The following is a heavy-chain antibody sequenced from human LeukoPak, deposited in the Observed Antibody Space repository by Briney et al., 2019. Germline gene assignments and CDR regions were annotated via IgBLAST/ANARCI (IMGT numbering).Heavy chain of an antibody. D-gene: IGHD2/OR15-2a*01. V-gene: IGHV3-53*01. Sequence: GGSLRLSCAASGFTVSTYSMSWVRQAPGKGLEWVATFSSGRRTSYADSVKGRFTISRDTSQNTVYLQMNSLRDEDTALYYCAFILHGWGQGTMV. CDR2: FSSGRRT. J-gene: IGHJ4*02. CDR3: AFILHG. CDR1: GFTVSTYS.